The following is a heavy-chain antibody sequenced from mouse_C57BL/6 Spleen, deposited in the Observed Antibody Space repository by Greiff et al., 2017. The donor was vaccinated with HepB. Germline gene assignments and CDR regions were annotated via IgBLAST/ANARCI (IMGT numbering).Heavy chain of an antibody. CDR3: GRGGYGNYEGYFDY. V-gene: IGHV1-39*01. Sequence: VQLQQSGPELVKPGASVKISCKASGYSFTDYNMNWVKQSNGKSLEWIGVINPNYGTTSYNQKFKGKATLTVDQSSSTAYMQLNSLTSEDSAVYYCGRGGYGNYEGYFDYWGQGTTLTVSA. D-gene: IGHD2-1*01. CDR1: GYSFTDYN. J-gene: IGHJ2*01. CDR2: INPNYGTT.